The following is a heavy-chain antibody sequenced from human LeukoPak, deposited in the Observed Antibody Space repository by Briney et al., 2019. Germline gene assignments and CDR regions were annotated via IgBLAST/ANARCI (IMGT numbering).Heavy chain of an antibody. CDR1: GYSISSGYY. D-gene: IGHD3-3*01. Sequence: SETLSLTCTVSGYSISSGYYWAWIRQPPGKGLEWIGYIYYSGSTNYNPSLKSRVTISVDTSKNQFSLKLSSVTAADTAVYYCARGGPWSYLAYWGQGTLVTVSS. CDR3: ARGGPWSYLAY. V-gene: IGHV4-61*01. CDR2: IYYSGST. J-gene: IGHJ4*02.